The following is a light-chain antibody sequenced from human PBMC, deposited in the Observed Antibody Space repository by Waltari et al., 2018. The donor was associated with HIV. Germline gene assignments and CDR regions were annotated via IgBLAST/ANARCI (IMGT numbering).Light chain of an antibody. CDR1: QSLLYSHNNKQS. CDR3: QQYGSTPRT. J-gene: IGKJ2*01. Sequence: DIVVTQSPDSLAVSLGEGATINCWSSQSLLYSHNNKQSLAWYQQKPGQPPKLLFSWASTRESGVPDRLSASGSGTDFTLTISSLQAEDVAVYYCQQYGSTPRTFGQGTRLEIK. CDR2: WAS. V-gene: IGKV4-1*01.